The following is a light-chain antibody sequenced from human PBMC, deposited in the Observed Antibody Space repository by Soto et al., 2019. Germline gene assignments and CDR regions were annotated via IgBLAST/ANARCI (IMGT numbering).Light chain of an antibody. CDR3: QLHRTSPV. CDR1: QAVSSIL. J-gene: IGKJ4*01. CDR2: GAS. V-gene: IGKV3-20*01. Sequence: EVVLTQSPGTLSLSPGERAALSCRASQAVSSILLAWYQQKPGQAPRLLIYGASSRATGIPDRFSGSGSGTDFNLTISILEREGFAMYYCQLHRTSPVFGGGTRWISN.